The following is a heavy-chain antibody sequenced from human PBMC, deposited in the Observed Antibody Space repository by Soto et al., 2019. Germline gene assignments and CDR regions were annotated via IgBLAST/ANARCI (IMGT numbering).Heavy chain of an antibody. CDR3: ARQNLRKALFDY. D-gene: IGHD3-9*01. CDR1: GYTFTIYP. V-gene: IGHV1-3*01. J-gene: IGHJ4*02. Sequence: VASVKVSCKASGYTFTIYPMHWVRQAPGQGLEWMGWVNAGNGATKYSQKFQGRVTMSVDTSKSQFSLKLSSVTAADTVVYYCARQNLRKALFDYWGQGTLVTVS. CDR2: VNAGNGAT.